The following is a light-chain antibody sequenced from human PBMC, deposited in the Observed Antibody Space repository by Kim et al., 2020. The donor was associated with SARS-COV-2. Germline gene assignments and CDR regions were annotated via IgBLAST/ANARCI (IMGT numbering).Light chain of an antibody. CDR3: QSYDSSLSVV. CDR1: SSNIGAGYA. CDR2: GNS. J-gene: IGLJ2*01. Sequence: GQRVTISCTGSSSNIGAGYAVLWYQQLPGTAPKLLIYGNSNRPSGVPDRFSGSKSGTSASLAITGLQAEDEADYYCQSYDSSLSVVFGGGTQLTVL. V-gene: IGLV1-40*01.